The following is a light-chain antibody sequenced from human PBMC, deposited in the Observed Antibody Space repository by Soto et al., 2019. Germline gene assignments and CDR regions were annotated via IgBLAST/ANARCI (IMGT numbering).Light chain of an antibody. CDR2: WAS. CDR1: QSVLYSSNNKNY. V-gene: IGKV4-1*01. J-gene: IGKJ1*01. CDR3: QQYYSTPT. Sequence: DIVMTQSPDSLAVSLGERATINCESSQSVLYSSNNKNYLAWYQQKPGQPPKLLIYWASTRESGVPDRFSGGGSGTDFTLTISSLQAEDVAVYYCQQYYSTPTFGQGTKVDIK.